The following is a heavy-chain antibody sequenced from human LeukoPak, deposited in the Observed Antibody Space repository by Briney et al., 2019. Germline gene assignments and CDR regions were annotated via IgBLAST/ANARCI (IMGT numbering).Heavy chain of an antibody. J-gene: IGHJ5*02. CDR1: GGTFSSYA. CDR3: ARDLGIAAAGTNWFDP. V-gene: IGHV1-69*05. Sequence: SVKVSCKASGGTFSSYAISWVRQAPGQGLEWMGGIIPIFGTANYAQKFQGRVTITTDESTSTAYMELSSLRSEDTAVYYCARDLGIAAAGTNWFDPWGQGTLVTVFS. CDR2: IIPIFGTA. D-gene: IGHD6-13*01.